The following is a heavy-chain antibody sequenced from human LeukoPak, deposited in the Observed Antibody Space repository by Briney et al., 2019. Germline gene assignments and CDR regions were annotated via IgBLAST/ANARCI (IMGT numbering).Heavy chain of an antibody. D-gene: IGHD2/OR15-2a*01. CDR3: ATKPNSLSYFDF. J-gene: IGHJ4*02. CDR1: GYSISSSHW. CDR2: IYYTGEP. Sequence: SETLSLTCAVSGYSISSSHWWGWVRQPPGKGLEWIGYIYYTGEPFYNPSLKSRVTMSVDTSKSQFSLKLSSVTAVDTAVYYCATKPNSLSYFDFWGQGTLVTVSS. V-gene: IGHV4-28*01.